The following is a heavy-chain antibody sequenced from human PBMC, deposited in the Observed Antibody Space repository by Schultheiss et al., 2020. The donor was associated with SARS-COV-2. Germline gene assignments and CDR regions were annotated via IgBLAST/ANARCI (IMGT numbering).Heavy chain of an antibody. CDR3: ASTKHTGYCSSTSCYTDYYYYGMDV. CDR1: GYTFTGYY. Sequence: ASVKVSCKASGYTFTGYYMHWVRQAPGQGLEWMGWINPNSGGTNYAQKFQGRVTMTRDTSTSTVYMELSSLRSEDTAVYYCASTKHTGYCSSTSCYTDYYYYGMDVWGQGTTVTVSS. D-gene: IGHD2-2*02. J-gene: IGHJ6*02. CDR2: INPNSGGT. V-gene: IGHV1-2*02.